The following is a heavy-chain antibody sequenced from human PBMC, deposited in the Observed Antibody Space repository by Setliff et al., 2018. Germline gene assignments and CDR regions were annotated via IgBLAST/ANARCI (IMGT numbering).Heavy chain of an antibody. CDR3: VRDSPYCVNGVCRGY. Sequence: GESLKISCAASGFSFSTYAMHWVRQAPGTGLEWLANIKQDGSEKFYVDSVKGRFTISRDNAKNSLYLQMNNLRAEDTAVYYCVRDSPYCVNGVCRGYWGQGTQVTVSS. J-gene: IGHJ4*02. V-gene: IGHV3-7*03. D-gene: IGHD2-21*01. CDR2: IKQDGSEK. CDR1: GFSFSTYA.